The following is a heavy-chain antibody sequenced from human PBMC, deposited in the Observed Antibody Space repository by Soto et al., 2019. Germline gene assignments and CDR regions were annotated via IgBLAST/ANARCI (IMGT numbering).Heavy chain of an antibody. CDR1: GFTFSSYS. V-gene: IGHV3-21*01. J-gene: IGHJ3*02. Sequence: GGSLRLSCAASGFTFSSYSMNWVRQAPGKGLEWVSSISSSSSYIYYADSVKGRFTISRDNAKNSLYLQMNSLRAEDTAVYYCARDLPPSYAFDIWGQGTMVTVSS. CDR2: ISSSSSYI. CDR3: ARDLPPSYAFDI.